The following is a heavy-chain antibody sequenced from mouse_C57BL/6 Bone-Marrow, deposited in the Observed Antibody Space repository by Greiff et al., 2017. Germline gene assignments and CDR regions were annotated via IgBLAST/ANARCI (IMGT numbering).Heavy chain of an antibody. V-gene: IGHV1-80*01. CDR3: AREGDYYGSSNYCDY. CDR1: GYAFSSYW. D-gene: IGHD1-1*01. J-gene: IGHJ2*01. Sequence: QVQLQQSGAELVKPGASVKISCKASGYAFSSYWMNWVKQRPGKGLEWIGQIYPGDGDTNYNGKFKGKATLTADKSSSTAYMQLSSLTSEDSAVYFCAREGDYYGSSNYCDYWGQGTTLTVSS. CDR2: IYPGDGDT.